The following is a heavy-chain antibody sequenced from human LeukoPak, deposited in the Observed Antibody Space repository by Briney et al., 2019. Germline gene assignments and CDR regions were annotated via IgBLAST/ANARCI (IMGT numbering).Heavy chain of an antibody. CDR1: GGTFSSYA. V-gene: IGHV1-2*02. D-gene: IGHD3-10*01. Sequence: ASVKVSCKASGGTFSSYAISWVRQAPGQGLEWMGWINPNSGGTNYAQKFQGRVTMTRDTSISTAYMELSRLRSDDTAVYYCAAVTYGSGSYFAFDYWGQGTLVTVSS. CDR3: AAVTYGSGSYFAFDY. J-gene: IGHJ4*02. CDR2: INPNSGGT.